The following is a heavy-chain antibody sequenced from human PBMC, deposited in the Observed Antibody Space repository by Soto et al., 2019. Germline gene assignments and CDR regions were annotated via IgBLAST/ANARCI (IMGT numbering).Heavy chain of an antibody. CDR2: INPNSGGT. Sequence: ASVKGSCKASGYTFTGYYMHWVRQAPGQGLEWMGWINPNSGGTNYAQKFQGRVTMTRDTSSSTAYMELSRLRSDDTAVYYCARVLAAAATFDYWGQGTRVTVSS. D-gene: IGHD6-13*01. J-gene: IGHJ4*02. CDR1: GYTFTGYY. CDR3: ARVLAAAATFDY. V-gene: IGHV1-2*02.